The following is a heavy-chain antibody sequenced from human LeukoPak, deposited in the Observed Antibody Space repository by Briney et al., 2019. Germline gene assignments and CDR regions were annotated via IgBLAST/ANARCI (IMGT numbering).Heavy chain of an antibody. D-gene: IGHD6-6*01. CDR1: GGSFSGYY. J-gene: IGHJ6*03. V-gene: IGHV4-34*01. CDR2: INHSGST. Sequence: PSETLSLTCAVYGGSFSGYYWSWIRQPPGKGLEWIGEINHSGSTNYNPSLKSRVTISVDTSKNQFSLKLSSVTAADTAVYYCARLAALRGFYYYMDVWGKGTTVTVSS. CDR3: ARLAALRGFYYYMDV.